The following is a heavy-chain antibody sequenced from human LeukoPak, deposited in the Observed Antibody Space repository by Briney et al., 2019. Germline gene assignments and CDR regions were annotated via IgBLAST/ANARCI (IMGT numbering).Heavy chain of an antibody. CDR2: IYYSGST. CDR1: GGSISSYY. CDR3: ALTHSSGWSAHLFDY. J-gene: IGHJ4*02. D-gene: IGHD6-19*01. V-gene: IGHV4-59*08. Sequence: SETLSLTCTVSGGSISSYYWSWIRQPPGKGLEWIGCIYYSGSTNYNPSLKSRVTISVDTSKNQFSLKLSSVTAADTAVYYCALTHSSGWSAHLFDYWGQGTLVTVSS.